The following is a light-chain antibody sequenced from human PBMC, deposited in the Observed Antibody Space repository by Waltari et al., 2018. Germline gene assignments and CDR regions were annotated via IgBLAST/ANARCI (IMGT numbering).Light chain of an antibody. J-gene: IGLJ2*01. V-gene: IGLV1-40*01. CDR1: SSNIGATYD. Sequence: QSVLTQPPSVSGAPGQRVTISCAGSSSNIGATYDVTWYQQLPGTAPKLLIYGHNNRPSGVPDRFSGSKSGTSASLAITGLQAEDEADYYCQSYDNRLSGVIFGGGTRLTVL. CDR2: GHN. CDR3: QSYDNRLSGVI.